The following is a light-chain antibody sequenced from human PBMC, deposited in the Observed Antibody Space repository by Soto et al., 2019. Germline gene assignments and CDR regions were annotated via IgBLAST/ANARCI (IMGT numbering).Light chain of an antibody. J-gene: IGLJ2*01. CDR3: AAWDDSLNGLV. CDR1: SSNIGSNP. CDR2: GND. Sequence: QSVLTQPPSASGTPGQRVTISCSGSSSNIGSNPVNWYQQLPGTAPKVLIYGNDQRPSGVPDRFSGSKSGTSASLAISGLQSEDEADYYCAAWDDSLNGLVFGGGTKLTVL. V-gene: IGLV1-44*01.